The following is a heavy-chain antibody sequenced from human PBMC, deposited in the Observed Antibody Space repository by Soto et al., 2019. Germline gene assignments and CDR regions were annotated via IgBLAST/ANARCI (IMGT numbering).Heavy chain of an antibody. CDR3: ARATYYDFWSGEIYYYYGMDV. D-gene: IGHD3-3*01. J-gene: IGHJ6*02. V-gene: IGHV4-31*03. Sequence: TLSLTCTVSGGFISSGGYYWSWIRQHPGKGLEWIGYIYYSGSTYYNPSLKSRVTISVDTSNNQFSLMLSSVTAADTAVYYCARATYYDFWSGEIYYYYGMDVWGQGTTVTVSS. CDR2: IYYSGST. CDR1: GGFISSGGYY.